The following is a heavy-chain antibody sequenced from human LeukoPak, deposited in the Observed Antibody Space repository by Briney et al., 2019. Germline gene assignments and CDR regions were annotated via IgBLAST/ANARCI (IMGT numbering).Heavy chain of an antibody. CDR2: TYYRSKWYN. V-gene: IGHV6-1*01. Sequence: SQTLSLTCAISGDSVSSNSAAWNWFRQSPSRGLEWLGRTYYRSKWYNDYAVSVKSRITINPDTSKNQFSLQLNSVTPEDTAVYYCAREILTRVSQQLNWFDPWGQGTLVTVSS. J-gene: IGHJ5*02. CDR3: AREILTRVSQQLNWFDP. CDR1: GDSVSSNSAA. D-gene: IGHD6-13*01.